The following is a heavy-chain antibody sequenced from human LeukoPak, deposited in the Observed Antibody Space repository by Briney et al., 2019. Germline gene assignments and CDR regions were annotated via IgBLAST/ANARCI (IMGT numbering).Heavy chain of an antibody. D-gene: IGHD6-19*01. Sequence: ASVKVSCKASGGTFISYAISWVRQAPGQGLEWMGGIIPIFGTANYAQKFQGRVTITADKSTSTAYMELSSLRSEDTAVYYCARYGYSSGQTRAFGIWGQGTMVTVSS. CDR2: IIPIFGTA. CDR3: ARYGYSSGQTRAFGI. CDR1: GGTFISYA. V-gene: IGHV1-69*06. J-gene: IGHJ3*02.